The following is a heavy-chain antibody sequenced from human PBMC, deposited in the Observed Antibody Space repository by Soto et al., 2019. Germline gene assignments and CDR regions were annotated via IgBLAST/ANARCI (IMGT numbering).Heavy chain of an antibody. CDR1: GGSISSSSYY. Sequence: QLQLQESGPGLVKPSETLSLTCTVSGGSISSSSYYWGWIRQPPGKGLEWIGSIYYSGSTYYNPSLKSRVTISVDTSKNQFALKLSSVTAADTAVYYCARGTPQWLVLLGWGQGTLVTVSS. J-gene: IGHJ4*02. V-gene: IGHV4-39*01. CDR2: IYYSGST. CDR3: ARGTPQWLVLLG. D-gene: IGHD6-19*01.